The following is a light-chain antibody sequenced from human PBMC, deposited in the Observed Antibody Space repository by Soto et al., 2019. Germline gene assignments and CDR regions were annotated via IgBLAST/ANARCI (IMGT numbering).Light chain of an antibody. CDR3: CSFALGSTLI. CDR1: SSDVGSYNL. Sequence: QPVLTQPASVSGSPGQSITISCTGTSSDVGSYNLVSWYQQHPDKAPKLIIYEGSKRPSGVSYRFSGYKSGNTASLTISGLQAEDEADYYCCSFALGSTLIFGGGTKLTVL. V-gene: IGLV2-23*01. J-gene: IGLJ2*01. CDR2: EGS.